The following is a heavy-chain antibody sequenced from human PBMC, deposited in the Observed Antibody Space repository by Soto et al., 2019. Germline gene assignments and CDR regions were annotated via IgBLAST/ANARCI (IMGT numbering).Heavy chain of an antibody. D-gene: IGHD6-13*01. J-gene: IGHJ4*02. V-gene: IGHV1-18*01. CDR1: GYTFTSYG. CDR3: ARSIAAAVDFDY. Sequence: QVQLVQSGAEVKKPGASVKVSCKASGYTFTSYGISWVRQAPGQGLEWMGWFSRYNVNTNYAQKRQGGAPMTTDTPRRTAYMRLRSLRSDDTAVYYCARSIAAAVDFDYWGQGALVTGSS. CDR2: FSRYNVNT.